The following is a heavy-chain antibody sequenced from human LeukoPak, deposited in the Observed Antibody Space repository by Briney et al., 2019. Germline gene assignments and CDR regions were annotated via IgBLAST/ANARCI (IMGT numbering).Heavy chain of an antibody. CDR3: ATDGVAAHKRDY. D-gene: IGHD6-6*01. CDR1: GYAFTDYY. CDR2: INHISGAT. J-gene: IGHJ4*02. Sequence: ASVKVSCKASGYAFTDYYMHWVRQAPGQGLEWMGRINHISGATNYAQKFQGRVTMTSDTSISTAFMELSSLRSVDTAVYYCATDGVAAHKRDYWGQGTLVTVSS. V-gene: IGHV1-2*06.